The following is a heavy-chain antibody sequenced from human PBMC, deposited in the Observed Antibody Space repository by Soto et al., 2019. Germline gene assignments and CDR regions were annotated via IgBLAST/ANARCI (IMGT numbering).Heavy chain of an antibody. D-gene: IGHD2-8*02. CDR2: ISPHNGNT. CDR3: ARDEWCSETACYANEPLGNWLDP. J-gene: IGHJ5*02. Sequence: GASVKVSCKASGYSFTTFGISWVRQAPGQGLEWMGWISPHNGNTNYAQKVQDRVTMTTDTSTSTAYMELRSLRSDDTAAYYCARDEWCSETACYANEPLGNWLDPWDQGTQVTVPP. CDR1: GYSFTTFG. V-gene: IGHV1-18*01.